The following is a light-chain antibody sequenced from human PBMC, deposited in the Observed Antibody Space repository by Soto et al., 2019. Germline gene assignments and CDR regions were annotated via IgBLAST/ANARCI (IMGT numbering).Light chain of an antibody. CDR3: QQYDTSPRT. CDR2: GAS. V-gene: IGKV3-20*01. CDR1: QSVSSNY. J-gene: IGKJ1*01. Sequence: EIVLTQSPGTLSLSPGERATLSCRASQSVSSNYLAWYQQKRGQAPRRLIYGASSRDTGIPTRFSGSGSGTDFTLTISRLEPEDFAVYYCQQYDTSPRTFGQGTKVEI.